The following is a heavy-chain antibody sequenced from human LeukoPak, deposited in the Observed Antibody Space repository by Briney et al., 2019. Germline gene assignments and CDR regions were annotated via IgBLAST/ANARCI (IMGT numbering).Heavy chain of an antibody. CDR1: GFTFSSYA. J-gene: IGHJ4*02. D-gene: IGHD3-9*01. CDR3: ARAYYDISTGYLDY. Sequence: TGGSLRLSCAASGFTFSSYAMSWVRQAPGKGLEWVSSISSSSSYIYYADSVKGRFTISRDNAKNSLYLRMNSLRAEDTAVYYCARAYYDISTGYLDYWGQGTLVTVSP. V-gene: IGHV3-21*01. CDR2: ISSSSSYI.